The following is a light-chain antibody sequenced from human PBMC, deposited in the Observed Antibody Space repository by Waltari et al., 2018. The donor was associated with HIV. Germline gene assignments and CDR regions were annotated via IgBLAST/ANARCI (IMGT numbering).Light chain of an antibody. Sequence: DIHMTQSPSSLSASLGDRVTLPCRASQSIDNFLDWYQQKPGKAPNLLVYAASTLQSEVPSRFSGSGSGTDFTLTISTLQPEDFATYYCQQSYTTPLTFGGGTKVEIK. J-gene: IGKJ4*01. CDR1: QSIDNF. V-gene: IGKV1-39*01. CDR3: QQSYTTPLT. CDR2: AAS.